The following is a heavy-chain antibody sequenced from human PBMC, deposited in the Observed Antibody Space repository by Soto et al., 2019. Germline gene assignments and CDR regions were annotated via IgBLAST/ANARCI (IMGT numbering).Heavy chain of an antibody. J-gene: IGHJ4*02. CDR1: GRSINNSSFY. V-gene: IGHV4-39*01. D-gene: IGHD3-22*01. Sequence: SESPSPTRTVSGRSINNSSFYWDWVRPPPRKGLEWGGSIYYSGSTYYNPSLKSRVTISVDTSKNQFSLKLSSVTAADTAVYYCARTVPSYYYDSSGYTGLGGYFDYWGQGTLVTVSS. CDR3: ARTVPSYYYDSSGYTGLGGYFDY. CDR2: IYYSGST.